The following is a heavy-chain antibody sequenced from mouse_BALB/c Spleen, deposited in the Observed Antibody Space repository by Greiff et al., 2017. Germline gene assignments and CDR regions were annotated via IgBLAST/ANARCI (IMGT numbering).Heavy chain of an antibody. Sequence: QVQLKQSGAELVRPGVSVKISCKGSGYTFTDYAMHWVKQSHAKSLEWIGVISTYYGDASYNQKFKGKATMTVDKSSSTAYMELARLTSEDSAIYYCARWNGNYLGYAMDYWGQGTSVTVSS. V-gene: IGHV1S137*01. CDR1: GYTFTDYA. CDR2: ISTYYGDA. J-gene: IGHJ4*01. D-gene: IGHD2-1*01. CDR3: ARWNGNYLGYAMDY.